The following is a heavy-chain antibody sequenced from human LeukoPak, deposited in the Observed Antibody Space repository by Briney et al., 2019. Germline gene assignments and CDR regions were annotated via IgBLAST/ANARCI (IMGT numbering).Heavy chain of an antibody. D-gene: IGHD4-17*01. CDR3: ARGGYGDPFDY. CDR1: GGFISGFY. V-gene: IGHV4-4*07. J-gene: IGHJ4*02. Sequence: SQTLSLTCSVSGGFISGFYWRWIRQPAGKGLEWIGRVYTSGSTNYNPSLKSRVTMSIDTSKKQFSLKLRSVTAADTVVYYCARGGYGDPFDYGGQGTLVTVSS. CDR2: VYTSGST.